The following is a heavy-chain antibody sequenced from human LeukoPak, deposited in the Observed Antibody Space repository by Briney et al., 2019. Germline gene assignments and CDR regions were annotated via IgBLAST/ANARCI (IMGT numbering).Heavy chain of an antibody. V-gene: IGHV3-30*02. CDR2: IRDDEKNK. CDR3: AKNPKMDYYYYYMDF. CDR1: GFTFNNFG. J-gene: IGHJ6*03. Sequence: GGSLRLSCAASGFTFNNFGMHWVRQAPGKGLEGVAFIRDDEKNKYYVNSVKGRFTISRDNSKNTLYLQMNSLRIEDTAVYYCAKNPKMDYYYYYMDFWGKGTTVTVSS. D-gene: IGHD2-8*01.